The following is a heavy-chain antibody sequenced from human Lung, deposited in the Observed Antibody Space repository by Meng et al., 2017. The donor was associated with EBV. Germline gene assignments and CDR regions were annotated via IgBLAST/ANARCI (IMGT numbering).Heavy chain of an antibody. J-gene: IGHJ4*02. CDR2: INYSGIT. V-gene: IGHV4-34*01. D-gene: IGHD2-2*01. CDR3: ARGGTSSAPFDY. CDR1: GRSFSSSY. Sequence: VQLQQSDPGLLKPSEALSLTCGVSGRSFSSSYWSWIRQPPGKGLEWIGQINYSGITNYNPSLKSRVTISVDTSKNQFSLSLNSVTAADTAVYYCARGGTSSAPFDYWGQGTLVTVSS.